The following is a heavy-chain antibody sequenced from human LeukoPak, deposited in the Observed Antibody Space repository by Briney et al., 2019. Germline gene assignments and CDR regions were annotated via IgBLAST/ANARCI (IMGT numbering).Heavy chain of an antibody. J-gene: IGHJ4*02. CDR1: GGSFSGYY. D-gene: IGHD3-3*01. Sequence: SETLSLTCAVYGGSFSGYYWSWIRQPPGKGLEWIGEINHSGSTNYNPSLKSRVTISVDTSKNQFSLKLSTVTAADTAVYYCAAPKSGYYRYWGQGALVTVSS. CDR2: INHSGST. CDR3: AAPKSGYYRY. V-gene: IGHV4-34*01.